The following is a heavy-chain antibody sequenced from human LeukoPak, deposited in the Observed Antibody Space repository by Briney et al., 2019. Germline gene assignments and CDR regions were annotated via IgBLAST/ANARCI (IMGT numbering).Heavy chain of an antibody. CDR3: VRDGVDYSFEY. D-gene: IGHD4-11*01. Sequence: GGSLRLSCAASGFIVSSSFMSWVRQAPGKGLEWVSVVYSGGSTYYADSVKGRFTISRDNSKNTLYLQMNSLRVEDTAMYYCVRDGVDYSFEYWGEGTLVTVSP. J-gene: IGHJ4*02. V-gene: IGHV3-53*01. CDR1: GFIVSSSF. CDR2: VYSGGST.